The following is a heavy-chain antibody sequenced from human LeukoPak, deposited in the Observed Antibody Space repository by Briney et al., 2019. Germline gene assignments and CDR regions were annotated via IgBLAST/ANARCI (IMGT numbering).Heavy chain of an antibody. Sequence: GGSLRLSCAASGFTFSSHWMHWVRQAPGKGLAWVSVIRSDGSITTYADSVKGRFTISRDTAKNTLYLQMNSLRAEDTAVYYCARDGRSGNFDKWGQGTLVSVSS. V-gene: IGHV3-74*01. CDR1: GFTFSSHW. CDR2: IRSDGSIT. J-gene: IGHJ4*02. CDR3: ARDGRSGNFDK. D-gene: IGHD1-26*01.